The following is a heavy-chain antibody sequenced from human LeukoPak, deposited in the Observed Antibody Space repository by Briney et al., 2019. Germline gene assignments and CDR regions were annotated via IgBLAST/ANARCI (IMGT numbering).Heavy chain of an antibody. CDR1: DGSIAGYS. D-gene: IGHD5-18*01. V-gene: IGHV4-59*08. Sequence: SETLSLTCTVSDGSIAGYSWSWLRQAPGKVLEWLGYIYYSGDTNYNPSLQSRVTVSVDTSKNQFSLKLRSVTAADTAVYYCAGGSYGYGEIDYFDYWGQGTLVTVSS. CDR3: AGGSYGYGEIDYFDY. J-gene: IGHJ4*02. CDR2: IYYSGDT.